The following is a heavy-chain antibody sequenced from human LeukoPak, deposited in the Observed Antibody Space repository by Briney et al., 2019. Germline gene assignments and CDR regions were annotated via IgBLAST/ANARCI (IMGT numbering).Heavy chain of an antibody. CDR2: VHLSGRT. Sequence: SETLSLTCGVSGGSISTTNWRTWVRQPPGEGLEWIGEVHLSGRTHYNPSLESRVTMSVDMSENHISLRLTSVTAADTAVYYCAREGGPYRPLDYSGQGTLVTVSS. V-gene: IGHV4-4*02. CDR1: GGSISTTNW. J-gene: IGHJ4*02. CDR3: AREGGPYRPLDY.